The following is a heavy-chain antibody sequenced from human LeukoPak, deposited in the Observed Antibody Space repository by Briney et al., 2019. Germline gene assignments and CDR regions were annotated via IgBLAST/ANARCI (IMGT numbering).Heavy chain of an antibody. D-gene: IGHD5/OR15-5a*01. CDR1: GGSISSSSYY. CDR3: ARHGGDIVSRPFDY. CDR2: IYYSGST. Sequence: PSETLSLTCTVSGGSISSSSYYWGWIRQPPGKGLEWIGSIYYSGSTYYNPSPKSRVTISVDTSKNQFSLKLSSVTAADTAVYYCARHGGDIVSRPFDYWGQGTLVTVSS. V-gene: IGHV4-39*01. J-gene: IGHJ4*02.